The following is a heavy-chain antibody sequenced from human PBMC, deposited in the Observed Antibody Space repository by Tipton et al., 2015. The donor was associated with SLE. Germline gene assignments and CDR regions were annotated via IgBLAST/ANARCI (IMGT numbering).Heavy chain of an antibody. Sequence: QSGPEVKKPGASVKVSCKASGYTFTSYYMHWVRQAPGQGLEWMGIINPSGGSTSYAQKFQGRVTMTRDTSTSTVYMELSSLRSEDTAVYYCVRDGSGTPFDYWGQGTLVTVSS. D-gene: IGHD3-10*01. CDR1: GYTFTSYY. CDR3: VRDGSGTPFDY. V-gene: IGHV1-46*01. CDR2: INPSGGST. J-gene: IGHJ4*02.